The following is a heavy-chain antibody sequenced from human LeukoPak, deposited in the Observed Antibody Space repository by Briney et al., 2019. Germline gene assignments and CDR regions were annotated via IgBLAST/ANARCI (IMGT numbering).Heavy chain of an antibody. CDR2: IWGIGAST. CDR3: AKAAYGDYVNWFDP. D-gene: IGHD4-17*01. J-gene: IGHJ5*02. Sequence: PGGSLRLSCAASGFTFSSHAMNWVRQAPGKGVEWVSSIWGIGASTYYADSVKGRFTISRDNSKNTLYLQMNSLRAEDTALYYCAKAAYGDYVNWFDPWGQGILVIVSS. CDR1: GFTFSSHA. V-gene: IGHV3-23*01.